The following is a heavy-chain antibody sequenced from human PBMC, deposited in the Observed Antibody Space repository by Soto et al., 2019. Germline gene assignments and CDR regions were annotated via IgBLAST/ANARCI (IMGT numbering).Heavy chain of an antibody. V-gene: IGHV4-4*02. CDR2: IFHSGAT. CDR3: ARGYGTARRWFDF. CDR1: GASVSSGDW. D-gene: IGHD5-18*01. Sequence: SETLSLTCAVSGASVSSGDWWTWVRQSPGKGPECIGEIFHSGATNYNPSLKSRVDISMDKSKNQFSLRLTSVTAADTAAYYCARGYGTARRWFDFWGQGTLVTVSS. J-gene: IGHJ5*01.